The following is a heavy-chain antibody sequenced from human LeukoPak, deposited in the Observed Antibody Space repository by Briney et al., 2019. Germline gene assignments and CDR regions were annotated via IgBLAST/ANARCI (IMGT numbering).Heavy chain of an antibody. V-gene: IGHV4-59*01. CDR1: GFSFSRYG. CDR2: IFYSGNT. Sequence: LRLSCAASGFSFSRYGMNWVRQAPGKGLERIVYIFYSGNTIYNPSLTSRVTLSVDTSHNHFSLRLASLTAARTAVSFFWRELDHGRAFNVWGQGTKVTVSS. J-gene: IGHJ3*01. D-gene: IGHD2-8*01. CDR3: WRELDHGRAFNV.